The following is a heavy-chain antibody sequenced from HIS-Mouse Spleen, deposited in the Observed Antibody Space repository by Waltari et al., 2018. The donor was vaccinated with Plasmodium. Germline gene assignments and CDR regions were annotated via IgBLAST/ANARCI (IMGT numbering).Heavy chain of an antibody. CDR3: AREDILTGYYNDYWYFDL. D-gene: IGHD3-9*01. CDR1: GFTFSSYR. J-gene: IGHJ2*01. Sequence: EVQLVESGGGLVKPGGSLRLSCAASGFTFSSYRMNWVRQAPGKGMECVSTISRRSSYIYYADSVKGRFTISRDNAKNSLYLQMNSLRAEDTAVYYCAREDILTGYYNDYWYFDLWGRGTLVTVSS. CDR2: ISRRSSYI. V-gene: IGHV3-21*01.